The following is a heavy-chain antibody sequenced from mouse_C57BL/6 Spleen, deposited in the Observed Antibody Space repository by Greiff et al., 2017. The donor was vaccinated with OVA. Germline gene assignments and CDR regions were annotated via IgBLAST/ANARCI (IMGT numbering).Heavy chain of an antibody. CDR2: IDPKTGGT. J-gene: IGHJ3*01. CDR3: TRRTAQAPFAY. Sequence: QVQLQQSGAELVRPGASVTLSCKASGYTFTDYEMHWVKQTPVHGLEWIGAIDPKTGGTAYNQKFKGKAILTADKSSSTAYMELRSLTSEDSAVYYCTRRTAQAPFAYWGQGTLVTVSA. CDR1: GYTFTDYE. V-gene: IGHV1-15*01. D-gene: IGHD3-2*02.